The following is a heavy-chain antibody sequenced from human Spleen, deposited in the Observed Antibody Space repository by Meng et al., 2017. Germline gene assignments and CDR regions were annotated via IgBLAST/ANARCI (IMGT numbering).Heavy chain of an antibody. CDR3: ARDSYYYDSSGYFDY. Sequence: GESLKISCAASGFTFSSYGMHWVRQAPGKGLEWVAVIWYDGSNKYYADSVKGRFTISRDNYKNTLYLQMNSLRAEDTAVYYCARDSYYYDSSGYFDYWGQGTLVTVSS. CDR1: GFTFSSYG. J-gene: IGHJ4*02. CDR2: IWYDGSNK. V-gene: IGHV3-33*01. D-gene: IGHD3-22*01.